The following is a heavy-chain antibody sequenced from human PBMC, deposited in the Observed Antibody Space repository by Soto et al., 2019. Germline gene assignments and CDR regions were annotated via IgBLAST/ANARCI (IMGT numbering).Heavy chain of an antibody. D-gene: IGHD2-2*01. J-gene: IGHJ6*02. CDR1: GYTFTSYG. CDR2: ISAYNGNT. CDR3: ARGVPADMSYYYYGMDV. V-gene: IGHV1-18*01. Sequence: ASVKVSCKASGYTFTSYGISWVRQAPGQGLEWMGWISAYNGNTNYAQKLQGRVTMTTDTSTSTAYMELRSLRSDDTAVYYCARGVPADMSYYYYGMDVWGQGTTVTVSS.